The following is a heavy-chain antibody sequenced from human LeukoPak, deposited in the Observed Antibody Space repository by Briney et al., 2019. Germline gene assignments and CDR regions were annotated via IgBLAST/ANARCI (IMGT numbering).Heavy chain of an antibody. CDR3: ARDRYGDYDLDY. J-gene: IGHJ4*02. D-gene: IGHD4-17*01. CDR1: GFTFSSYS. V-gene: IGHV3-48*02. Sequence: GGSLRLSCAASGFTFSSYSMNWVRQAPGKGLEWVSYISSSSRTIHYADSVKGRFTISRDNAKNSLYLQMSSLTDEDTAVYYCARDRYGDYDLDYWGQGALVTVSS. CDR2: ISSSSRTI.